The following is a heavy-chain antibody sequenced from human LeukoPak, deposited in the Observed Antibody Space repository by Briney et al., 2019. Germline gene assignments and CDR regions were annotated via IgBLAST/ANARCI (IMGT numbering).Heavy chain of an antibody. Sequence: ASVKVSCKASGYTFASYGISWVRQAPGQGLEWMGWISAYSGNTNYAQKLQGRVTMTTDTSTSTAYMELRSLRSDDTAVYYCARALHPYYYDSSGYYALGYWGQGTLVTVSS. CDR1: GYTFASYG. V-gene: IGHV1-18*01. CDR3: ARALHPYYYDSSGYYALGY. CDR2: ISAYSGNT. J-gene: IGHJ4*02. D-gene: IGHD3-22*01.